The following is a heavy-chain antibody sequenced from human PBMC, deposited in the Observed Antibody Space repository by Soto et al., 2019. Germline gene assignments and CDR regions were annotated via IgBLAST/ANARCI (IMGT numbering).Heavy chain of an antibody. J-gene: IGHJ3*02. D-gene: IGHD3-3*01. Sequence: EVQLLESGGGLVQPGGSLRLSCAASGFTFSSYAMSWVRQAPGKGLEWVSAISGSGGSTYYADSVKGRFTISRDNSKNTLYLQMNSLRAEDTAVYYCAKPGLTIFGVEDAFDIWCQGTMVTVSS. V-gene: IGHV3-23*01. CDR1: GFTFSSYA. CDR3: AKPGLTIFGVEDAFDI. CDR2: ISGSGGST.